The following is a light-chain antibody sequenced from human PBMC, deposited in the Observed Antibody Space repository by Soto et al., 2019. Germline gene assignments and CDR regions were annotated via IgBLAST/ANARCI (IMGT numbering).Light chain of an antibody. CDR3: QQRSDWQYT. Sequence: DIVMTQSPLSLPVTPGEPASISCRSSQSLLHSNGYNYLDWYLQKPGQSPQLLIYLGSNRASGVPDRFSGSGSGTDFTLTISTLQPEDFAVYYCQQRSDWQYTFGQGTKVDIK. V-gene: IGKV2-28*01. CDR2: LGS. J-gene: IGKJ2*01. CDR1: QSLLHSNGYNY.